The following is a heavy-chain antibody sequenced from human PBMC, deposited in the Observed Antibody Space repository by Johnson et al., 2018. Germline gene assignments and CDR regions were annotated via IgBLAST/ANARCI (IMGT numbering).Heavy chain of an antibody. J-gene: IGHJ6*03. D-gene: IGHD2-2*01. CDR1: GFIFDDFA. CDR2: ISWNSGSI. V-gene: IGHV3-9*01. CDR3: AKDNSPAVGDYYYYMDV. Sequence: VQLVQSGGGLVQPGRSLRLSCAASGFIFDDFAIHWVRQAPGKGLEWVSGISWNSGSIGYAASVKGRFIISRDNAKNSLYLQMNSLNVEDTALYYCAKDNSPAVGDYYYYMDVWGKGTTVTVSS.